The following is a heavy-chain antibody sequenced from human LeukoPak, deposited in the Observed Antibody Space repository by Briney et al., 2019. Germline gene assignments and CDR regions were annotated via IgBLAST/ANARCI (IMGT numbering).Heavy chain of an antibody. CDR3: ASSRYSSGWFDY. CDR2: IYYSGST. V-gene: IGHV4-59*01. CDR1: GGSISSYY. J-gene: IGHJ4*02. Sequence: SETLSLTCTVSGGSISSYYWSWIRQPPGKGLEWIGYIYYSGSTNYNPSLKSRVTISVDTSKNQFSLKLSSVTAADTAVYYCASSRYSSGWFDYWGQGTLVTVSS. D-gene: IGHD6-19*01.